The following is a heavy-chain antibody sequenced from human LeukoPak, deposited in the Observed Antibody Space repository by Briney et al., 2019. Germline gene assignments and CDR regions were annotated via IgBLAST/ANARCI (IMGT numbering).Heavy chain of an antibody. J-gene: IGHJ5*02. CDR2: VYWDDDK. V-gene: IGHV2-5*02. Sequence: GPRLLQPTPPLTLSFTFSGFSPGTSGVGVGCIRQPPRKALEWLALVYWDDDKRNSPALKGRLTITKDTSKNQGVLTMANMDPVDAATYYCAHRPTTDKWFVPWGQGTLVTVSS. D-gene: IGHD4-17*01. CDR1: GFSPGTSGVG. CDR3: AHRPTTDKWFVP.